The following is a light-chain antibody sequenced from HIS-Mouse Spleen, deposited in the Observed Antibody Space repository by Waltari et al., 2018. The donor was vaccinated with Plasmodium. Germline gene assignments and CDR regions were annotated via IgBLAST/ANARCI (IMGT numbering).Light chain of an antibody. CDR1: SSDVGGYNY. Sequence: QSALPQPASVSGSPGPSITIPCTGTSSDVGGYNYVPWYQQHPGKAPKLMIYDVSNRPSGVSNRFSGSKSGNTASLTISGLQAEDEADYYCSSYTSSSTVVFGGGTKLTVL. V-gene: IGLV2-14*03. J-gene: IGLJ2*01. CDR3: SSYTSSSTVV. CDR2: DVS.